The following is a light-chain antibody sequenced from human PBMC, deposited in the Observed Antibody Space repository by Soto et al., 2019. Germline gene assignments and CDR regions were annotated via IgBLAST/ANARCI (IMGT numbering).Light chain of an antibody. Sequence: SYELTQPPSVSVAPGKTATITCGGNNIGSKSVHWYQQKPGQAPVLVLYYDSDRPSGIPERFSGSNSGNMATLTISRVEAADEADYYCQVWHISSNHQVFGTGTKLTVL. CDR3: QVWHISSNHQV. V-gene: IGLV3-21*04. CDR2: YDS. CDR1: NIGSKS. J-gene: IGLJ1*01.